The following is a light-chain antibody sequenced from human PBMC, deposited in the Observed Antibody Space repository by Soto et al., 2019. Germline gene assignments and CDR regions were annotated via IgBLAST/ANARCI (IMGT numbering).Light chain of an antibody. CDR1: RANIGAGYD. J-gene: IGLJ2*01. CDR3: QSYESSVRRV. CDR2: GNN. V-gene: IGLV1-40*01. Sequence: QSVLTQPPSVSGAPGQRGTISCTGSRANIGAGYDVYWYQQLPGTAPKLLIYGNNNRPSGVPDRFSGSKSGDPASLAITGLQAEDEADYDCQSYESSVRRVLGGRTKLTV.